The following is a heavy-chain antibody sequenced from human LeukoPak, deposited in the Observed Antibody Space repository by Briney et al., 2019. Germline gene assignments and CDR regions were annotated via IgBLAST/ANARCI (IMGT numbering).Heavy chain of an antibody. CDR1: GYTFTGYY. D-gene: IGHD6-6*01. CDR3: AREMYSSSIRGAFDI. J-gene: IGHJ3*02. Sequence: ASVKVSCKASGYTFTGYYMHWVRQAPGQGLEWMGWINPNSGGTNYAQKFQGRVTMTRDTSISTAYMELSRLRSDDTAVYYCAREMYSSSIRGAFDIWGQGTMVTVSS. CDR2: INPNSGGT. V-gene: IGHV1-2*02.